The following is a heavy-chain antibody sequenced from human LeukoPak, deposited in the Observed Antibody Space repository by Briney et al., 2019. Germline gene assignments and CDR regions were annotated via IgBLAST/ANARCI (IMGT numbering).Heavy chain of an antibody. CDR2: ISAYNGNT. CDR3: AGDEMATTYYYYYGMDV. J-gene: IGHJ6*02. V-gene: IGHV1-18*01. CDR1: GYTFTSYG. D-gene: IGHD5-24*01. Sequence: ASVKVSCKASGYTFTSYGISWVRQAPGQGLEWMGWISAYNGNTNYAQKLQGRVTMTTDTSTSTAYMELRSLRSDDTAVYYCAGDEMATTYYYYYGMDVWGQGTTVTVSS.